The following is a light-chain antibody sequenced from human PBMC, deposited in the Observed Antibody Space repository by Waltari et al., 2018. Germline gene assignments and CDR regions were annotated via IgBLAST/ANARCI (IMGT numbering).Light chain of an antibody. J-gene: IGKJ4*01. CDR1: QNVYTN. Sequence: EIVMTQSPATLSLSPGERATLSCKASQNVYTNLAWYQQKPGQAPRPLISGASTRATGVPSRFSGSGSGTEFTLTISSLQSEDIAVYYCQQYNNWPPLTFGGGTRVDIK. CDR3: QQYNNWPPLT. CDR2: GAS. V-gene: IGKV3-15*01.